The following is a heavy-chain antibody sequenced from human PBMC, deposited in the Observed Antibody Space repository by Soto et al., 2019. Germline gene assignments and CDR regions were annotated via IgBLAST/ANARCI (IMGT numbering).Heavy chain of an antibody. CDR3: ARDSFFGYFDY. V-gene: IGHV3-33*01. D-gene: IGHD3-3*01. J-gene: IGHJ4*02. Sequence: ESGGGVVQPGRSLRLSCAASGFTFSSYGMHWVRQAPGKGLEWVAVIWYDGSNKYYADSVKGRFTISRDNSKNTLYLQMNSLRAEDTAVYYCARDSFFGYFDYWGQGTLVTVSS. CDR1: GFTFSSYG. CDR2: IWYDGSNK.